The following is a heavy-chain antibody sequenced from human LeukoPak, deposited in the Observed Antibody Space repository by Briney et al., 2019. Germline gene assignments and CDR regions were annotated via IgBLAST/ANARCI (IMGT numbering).Heavy chain of an antibody. J-gene: IGHJ4*02. CDR3: ARVEMATIGY. Sequence: GGSLRLSCAASGFTFSNFAMAWVRQAPGQGLEWVSLISSGGDSTYYADSVKGRFTISRDNAKNSLYLQMNSLRAEDTAMYYCARVEMATIGYWGQGTLVTVSS. CDR2: ISSGGDST. V-gene: IGHV3-23*01. D-gene: IGHD5-24*01. CDR1: GFTFSNFA.